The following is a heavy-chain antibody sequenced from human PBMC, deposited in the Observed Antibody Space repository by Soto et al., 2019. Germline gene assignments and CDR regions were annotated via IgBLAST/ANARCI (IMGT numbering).Heavy chain of an antibody. CDR3: ARRYGSCFDY. J-gene: IGHJ4*01. CDR2: IYYSGST. CDR1: GGSISSYY. Sequence: QVQLQESGPGLVKPSETLSLTCTVSGGSISSYYWSWIRQPPGKGLEWIGYIYYSGSTNYNPSLKSRVTRSVDTPNNQFSLKLSSVTAADTAVYYCARRYGSCFDYWGHGTLVTVSS. D-gene: IGHD5-18*01. V-gene: IGHV4-59*08.